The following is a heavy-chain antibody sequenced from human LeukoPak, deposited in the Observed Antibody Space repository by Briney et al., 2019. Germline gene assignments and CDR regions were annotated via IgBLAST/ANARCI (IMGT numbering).Heavy chain of an antibody. V-gene: IGHV3-9*01. Sequence: AGGSLRLSCAASGFTFDDYAMHWVRQAPGKGLEWVSGISWNSGSIGYADSVKGRFTISRDNAKNSLYLQMNSLRAEDTAVYYCAKDLRRGSGSSDWFDPWGQGTLVTVSS. D-gene: IGHD1-26*01. CDR2: ISWNSGSI. CDR3: AKDLRRGSGSSDWFDP. J-gene: IGHJ5*02. CDR1: GFTFDDYA.